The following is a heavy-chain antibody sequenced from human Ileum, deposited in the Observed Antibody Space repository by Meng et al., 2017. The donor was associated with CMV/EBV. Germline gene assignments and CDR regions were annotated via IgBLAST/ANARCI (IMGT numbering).Heavy chain of an antibody. Sequence: GESLKISCAGVGFNFRKYAMYWVRQAPGKGLEWVAVIWYDGSNKYYAESVKGRFTISRDSPKNTMYLQMSSLRADDTAVYYCTKARLEYGSNVYVGGMGVWGQGTTVTVSS. J-gene: IGHJ6*02. V-gene: IGHV3-33*07. D-gene: IGHD4-23*01. CDR1: GFNFRKYA. CDR2: IWYDGSNK. CDR3: TKARLEYGSNVYVGGMGV.